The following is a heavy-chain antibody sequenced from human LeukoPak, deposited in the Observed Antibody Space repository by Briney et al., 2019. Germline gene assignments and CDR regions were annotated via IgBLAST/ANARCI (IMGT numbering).Heavy chain of an antibody. CDR3: ARAVSGYSSSWYRGYYYYYMDV. V-gene: IGHV3-7*01. D-gene: IGHD6-13*01. J-gene: IGHJ6*03. Sequence: PGGSLRLSCAASGFTFSSYWMSWVRQAPGKGLEWVANIKQDGSEKYYVDSVKGRFTISRDNAKNSLYLQMSSLRAEDTAVYYCARAVSGYSSSWYRGYYYYYMDVWGKGTTVTVSS. CDR2: IKQDGSEK. CDR1: GFTFSSYW.